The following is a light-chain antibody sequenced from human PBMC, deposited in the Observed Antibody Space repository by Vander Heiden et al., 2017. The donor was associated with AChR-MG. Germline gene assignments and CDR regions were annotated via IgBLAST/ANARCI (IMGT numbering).Light chain of an antibody. CDR1: QSIASS. Sequence: DIQMTQSPSSLSASLGDRVTIACRAIQSIASSLNWYQQRPGKAPKLLFFAASSLQSGVPSRFSGSGSGTHFTLTISSLQPEEFATYYCQQSYSTPPTFGQGTKLEIK. J-gene: IGKJ2*01. V-gene: IGKV1-39*01. CDR2: AAS. CDR3: QQSYSTPPT.